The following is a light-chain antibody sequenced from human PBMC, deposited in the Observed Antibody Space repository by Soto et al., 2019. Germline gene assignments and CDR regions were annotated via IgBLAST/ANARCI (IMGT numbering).Light chain of an antibody. CDR1: QGISSW. V-gene: IGKV1-12*01. CDR2: AAS. J-gene: IGKJ4*01. CDR3: QQANPCPLT. Sequence: DIQMTQSPSSVSASVGYRVTITCRASQGISSWLAWYQQRPGEAPKVLIFAASSLQRGVPSRFSGSGSESDFTLTLARLQPGDSAKYYCQQANPCPLTFGDGTKVEL.